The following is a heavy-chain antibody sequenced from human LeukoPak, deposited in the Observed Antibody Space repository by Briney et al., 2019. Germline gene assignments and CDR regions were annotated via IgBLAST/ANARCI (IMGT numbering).Heavy chain of an antibody. CDR2: IYPGDSDT. V-gene: IGHV5-51*01. D-gene: IGHD3-10*01. CDR1: GYSFTSYW. Sequence: GESLKISCKGSGYSFTSYWIGWVRQMPGKGLEWMGIIYPGDSDTRYSPSFQGQVTISADKSISTAYLQWSSLKASDTAMYYCASSGRQEYYYYGMDVWGQGTTVTVSS. CDR3: ASSGRQEYYYYGMDV. J-gene: IGHJ6*02.